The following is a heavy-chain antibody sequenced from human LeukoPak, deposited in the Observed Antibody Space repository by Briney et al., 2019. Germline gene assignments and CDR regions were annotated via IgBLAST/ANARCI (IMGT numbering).Heavy chain of an antibody. Sequence: GGPLRLSCAASDFGFITYAMSWVRQAPGKGLEWVSGITGSGGATYYADSVKGRFTISRDNSMDTLYLQMNSLRAEDTAVYYCARVADHYDSSGYPYDAFDIWGQGTMVTVSS. CDR2: ITGSGGAT. D-gene: IGHD3-22*01. V-gene: IGHV3-23*01. CDR3: ARVADHYDSSGYPYDAFDI. J-gene: IGHJ3*02. CDR1: DFGFITYA.